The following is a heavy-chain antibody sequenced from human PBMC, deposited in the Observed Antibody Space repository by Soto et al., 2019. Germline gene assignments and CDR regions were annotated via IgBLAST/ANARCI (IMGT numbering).Heavy chain of an antibody. CDR1: GGSFSGYY. J-gene: IGHJ6*02. D-gene: IGHD5-12*01. CDR2: INHSGST. Sequence: SLTCAVYGGSFSGYYWSWIRQPPGKGLEWIGEINHSGSTNYNPSLKSRVTISVDTSKNQFSLKLSSVTAADTAVYYCARGGLRPDYYYYYGMDVWGQGTTVTVSS. V-gene: IGHV4-34*01. CDR3: ARGGLRPDYYYYYGMDV.